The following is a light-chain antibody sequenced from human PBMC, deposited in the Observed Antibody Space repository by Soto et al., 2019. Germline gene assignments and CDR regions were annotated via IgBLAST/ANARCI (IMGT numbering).Light chain of an antibody. Sequence: DIQMTQSPSTLSASVGDRVTITCRASQSISSWLAWYQQKTGKAPKLLIYDASSLESGVPSRFSGSGSGTEFTLTISSRQPDDFATYYCQQYNSWPWTFGQGTKVEIK. V-gene: IGKV1-5*01. J-gene: IGKJ1*01. CDR2: DAS. CDR3: QQYNSWPWT. CDR1: QSISSW.